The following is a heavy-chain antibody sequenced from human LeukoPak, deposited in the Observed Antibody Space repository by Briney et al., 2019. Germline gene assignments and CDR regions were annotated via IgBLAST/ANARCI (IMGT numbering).Heavy chain of an antibody. CDR3: ARLLHGGPAVPGTDAFDI. CDR1: GVTVSSNH. J-gene: IGHJ3*02. Sequence: GGSLRLSCAASGVTVSSNHMSWVRQAPGQGLEWVSVTYSGASTHYADSVKGRVTISRDNSQNTLYLQMNSLTAADTAVYYCARLLHGGPAVPGTDAFDIWGQGTMVTVSS. D-gene: IGHD6-19*01. CDR2: TYSGAST. V-gene: IGHV3-53*01.